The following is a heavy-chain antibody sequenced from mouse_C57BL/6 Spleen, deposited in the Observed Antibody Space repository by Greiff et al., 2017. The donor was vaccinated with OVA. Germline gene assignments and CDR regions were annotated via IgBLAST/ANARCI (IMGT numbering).Heavy chain of an antibody. D-gene: IGHD1-1*02. J-gene: IGHJ3*01. CDR1: GFNIKDYY. CDR3: ARSGVLAWFAY. V-gene: IGHV14-2*01. CDR2: IDPEDGAT. Sequence: EVHLVESGAELVKPGASVKLSCTASGFNIKDYYMHWVKQRTEQGLEWIGRIDPEDGATKYAPKFQGKATITADTSSNTAYLQLSSLTSEDTAVYYCARSGVLAWFAYWGQGTLVTVSA.